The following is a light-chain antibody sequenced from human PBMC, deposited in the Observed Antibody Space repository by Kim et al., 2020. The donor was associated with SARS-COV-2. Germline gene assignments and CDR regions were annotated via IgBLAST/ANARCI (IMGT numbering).Light chain of an antibody. V-gene: IGKV3-15*01. CDR3: QQYNNRPPIT. CDR2: GAS. CDR1: QSVSTN. Sequence: EIVMTQSPATLSVSPGERVTLSCRASQSVSTNLAWYQQKHGQAPRLLIYGASTRATGIPARFSGSGSGTEFTLTISSLQSEDFAVYYCQQYNNRPPITFGQGTRLEIK. J-gene: IGKJ5*01.